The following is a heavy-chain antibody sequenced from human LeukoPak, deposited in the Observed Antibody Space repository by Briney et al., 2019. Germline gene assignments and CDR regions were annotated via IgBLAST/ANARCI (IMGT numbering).Heavy chain of an antibody. CDR2: MNPNSGNT. Sequence: ASVKVSCKASGYTFTSYDINWARQATGQGLEWMGWMNPNSGNTGYAQKFQGRVTMTRNTSISTAYMELSSLRSEDTAVYYCASVDSSGYYYYYWGQGTLVTVSS. CDR3: ASVDSSGYYYYY. CDR1: GYTFTSYD. J-gene: IGHJ4*02. D-gene: IGHD3-22*01. V-gene: IGHV1-8*01.